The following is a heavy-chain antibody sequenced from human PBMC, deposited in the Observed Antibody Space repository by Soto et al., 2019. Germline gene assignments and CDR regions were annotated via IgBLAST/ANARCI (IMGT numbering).Heavy chain of an antibody. CDR1: GYSISSGYY. CDR3: ARDPGRHIVLMVYAIGYFDY. D-gene: IGHD2-8*01. Sequence: TSETLSLTCAVSGYSISSGYYWGWIRQPPGKGLEWIGSIYHSGSTYYNPSLKSRVTISVDTSKNQFSLKLSSVTAADTAVYYCARDPGRHIVLMVYAIGYFDYWGQGTLVTVSS. V-gene: IGHV4-38-2*02. CDR2: IYHSGST. J-gene: IGHJ4*02.